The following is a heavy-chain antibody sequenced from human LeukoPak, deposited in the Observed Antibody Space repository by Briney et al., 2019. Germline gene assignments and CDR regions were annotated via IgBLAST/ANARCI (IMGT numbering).Heavy chain of an antibody. CDR1: GGTFSSYA. V-gene: IGHV1-69*13. CDR3: ARDPWAGTRYTSQNWFDP. J-gene: IGHJ5*02. D-gene: IGHD1-7*01. Sequence: SVKVSCKASGGTFSSYAISWVRQAPGQGLEWMGGIIPIFGTTNFAQKFQGRVTITADESTSTAYMELSSLRSEDTAVYYCARDPWAGTRYTSQNWFDPWGQGTLVTVSS. CDR2: IIPIFGTT.